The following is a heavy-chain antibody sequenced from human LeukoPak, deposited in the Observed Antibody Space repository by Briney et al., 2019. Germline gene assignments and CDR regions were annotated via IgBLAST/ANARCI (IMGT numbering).Heavy chain of an antibody. D-gene: IGHD2-15*01. J-gene: IGHJ4*01. CDR3: VKDLGRYRDNCFDY. V-gene: IGHV3-23*01. Sequence: GGSESLTCAASGFTFSSYLMSWARQAPEKGLEWVSTISGSGGGTYYADSARGRFTIPRDDSKNTLYLQMDSLRAEDTAVYYCVKDLGRYRDNCFDYWG. CDR2: ISGSGGGT. CDR1: GFTFSSYL.